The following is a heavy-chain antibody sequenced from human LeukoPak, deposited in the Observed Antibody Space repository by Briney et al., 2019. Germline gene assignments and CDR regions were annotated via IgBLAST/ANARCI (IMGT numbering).Heavy chain of an antibody. D-gene: IGHD3-3*01. CDR3: ARDGRITILYYYYGMDV. CDR2: ISSSGSTI. J-gene: IGHJ6*02. V-gene: IGHV3-48*03. Sequence: GGSLRLSCAASGFTFSSYEMSWVRQAPGKGLEWVSYISSSGSTIYYADSVKGRFIISRDNAKNSLYLQMNSLRAEDTAVYYCARDGRITILYYYYGMDVWGQGTTVTVSS. CDR1: GFTFSSYE.